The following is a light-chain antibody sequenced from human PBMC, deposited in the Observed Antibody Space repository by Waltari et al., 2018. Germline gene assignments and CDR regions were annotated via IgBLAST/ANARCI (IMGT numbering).Light chain of an antibody. CDR2: DNT. V-gene: IGLV1-40*01. CDR1: SSNIGAGYH. Sequence: FVLTQPPAVSGAPGQRVTISGTGSSSNIGAGYHVHWYQQLPGAAPRRLIYDNTNRPSGVPDRFSGSKSVTSASLVITRLQAEDEADYFCQSVDSGLVIFGGVTKLTV. CDR3: QSVDSGLVI. J-gene: IGLJ2*01.